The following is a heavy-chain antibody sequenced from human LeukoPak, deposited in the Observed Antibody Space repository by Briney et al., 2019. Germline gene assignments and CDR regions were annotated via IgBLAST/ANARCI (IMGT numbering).Heavy chain of an antibody. CDR1: GFTFSSYW. CDR2: IKRDGSEI. CDR3: ASRHCGDNSCYLQTHSPYFDH. Sequence: GESLRLSCAASGFTFSSYWMSWVRQAPGKGLEWVASIKRDGSEIYYVDSVRGRFTISADNADNSLYLQMNSLRDEDTAVYYCASRHCGDNSCYLQTHSPYFDHWGQGTLVTVSS. J-gene: IGHJ4*02. D-gene: IGHD2-2*01. V-gene: IGHV3-7*01.